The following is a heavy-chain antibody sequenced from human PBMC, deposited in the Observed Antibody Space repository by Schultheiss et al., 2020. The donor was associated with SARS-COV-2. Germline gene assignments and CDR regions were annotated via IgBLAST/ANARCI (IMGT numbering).Heavy chain of an antibody. CDR2: INSDGSST. Sequence: GESLKISCAASGFTFSSYAMHWVRQAPGKGLVWVSRINSDGSSTTSADSAKGRFTISRDNAKNTVFLQMNSLRAEDTAVYYCARGNSWSFDYWGQGTLVTVSS. CDR3: ARGNSWSFDY. D-gene: IGHD3-10*01. CDR1: GFTFSSYA. V-gene: IGHV3-74*03. J-gene: IGHJ4*02.